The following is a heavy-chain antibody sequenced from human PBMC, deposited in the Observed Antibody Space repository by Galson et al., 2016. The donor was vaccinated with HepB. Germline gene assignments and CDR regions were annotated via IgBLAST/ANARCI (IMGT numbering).Heavy chain of an antibody. CDR3: ARGRIVVLTAIPAIWFDP. Sequence: SETLSLTCAVYGGSFSGYYWSWIRQPPGKGLEWIGEIDHSGSTNYNPSLKSRVTISVDASKSQFSLQLTSVTAADTAVYYCARGRIVVLTAIPAIWFDPWGQGTLVTVSS. V-gene: IGHV4-34*01. CDR2: IDHSGST. D-gene: IGHD2-21*02. CDR1: GGSFSGYY. J-gene: IGHJ5*02.